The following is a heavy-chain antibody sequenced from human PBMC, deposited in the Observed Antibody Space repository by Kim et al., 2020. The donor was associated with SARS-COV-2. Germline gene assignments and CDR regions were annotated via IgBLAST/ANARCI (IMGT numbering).Heavy chain of an antibody. CDR3: ARVGTRTKNVRYAIFAYFDY. Sequence: GGSLRLSCAASGFTFSSYWMSWVRQAPGKGLEWVANIKQDGSEKYYVDSVKGRFTISRDNAKNSLYLQMNRLRAEDTAVYYCARVGTRTKNVRYAIFAYFDYWGQGTLVTVSS. J-gene: IGHJ4*02. CDR2: IKQDGSEK. D-gene: IGHD3-3*01. V-gene: IGHV3-7*03. CDR1: GFTFSSYW.